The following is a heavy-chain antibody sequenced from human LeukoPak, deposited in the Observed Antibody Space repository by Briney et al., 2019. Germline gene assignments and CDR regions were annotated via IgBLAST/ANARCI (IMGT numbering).Heavy chain of an antibody. D-gene: IGHD3-22*01. CDR3: ARDPFVYYYDSSGYLD. Sequence: GASVKVSCKASGYTFTSYGISWVRQAPGQGLEWMGWISAYNGNTNYAQKFQGRVTITADKSTSTAYMELSSLRSEDTAVYYCARDPFVYYYDSSGYLDWGQGTLVTVSS. J-gene: IGHJ4*02. CDR1: GYTFTSYG. CDR2: ISAYNGNT. V-gene: IGHV1-18*01.